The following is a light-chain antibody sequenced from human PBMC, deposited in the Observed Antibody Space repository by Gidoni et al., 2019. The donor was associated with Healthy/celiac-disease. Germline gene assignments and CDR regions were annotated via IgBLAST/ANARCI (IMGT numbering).Light chain of an antibody. CDR3: QAWDSSNYV. J-gene: IGLJ1*01. Sequence: SYELTQPPSVSVSPGQTASITCSGDKLGDNYACWYQQKPGKSPVLVIYQDRKRPSGIPERFSGSNSGNTATLTISGTQAMDEADYYCQAWDSSNYVFGTGTKVTVL. CDR1: KLGDNY. CDR2: QDR. V-gene: IGLV3-1*01.